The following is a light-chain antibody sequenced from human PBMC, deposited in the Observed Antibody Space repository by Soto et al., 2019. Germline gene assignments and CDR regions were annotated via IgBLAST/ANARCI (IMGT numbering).Light chain of an antibody. CDR2: RAS. CDR3: QQSYTSPPWT. J-gene: IGKJ1*01. Sequence: DIQMTQSPSSLSASVGDRVTISCRASQIISTYLNWYQQKPGTAPRLLISRASSVKSGVPTRFSGSGSGRDFTLTISSLRPEDIETYFCQQSYTSPPWTFGQGTKVE. V-gene: IGKV1-39*01. CDR1: QIISTY.